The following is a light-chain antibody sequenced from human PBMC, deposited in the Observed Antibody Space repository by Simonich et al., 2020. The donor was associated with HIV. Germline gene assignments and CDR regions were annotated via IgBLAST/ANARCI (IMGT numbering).Light chain of an antibody. CDR3: QSYDSSNVV. CDR2: EDN. CDR1: SGSIASNY. Sequence: NFMLTQPHSVSESPGKTVTISCTRGSGSIASNYVKWYQQRPGSSPTTGIYEDNQRPSGVPDRFSGSIDSSSNSASLTISGLKTEDEADYYCQSYDSSNVVFGGGTKLTVL. J-gene: IGLJ2*01. V-gene: IGLV6-57*01.